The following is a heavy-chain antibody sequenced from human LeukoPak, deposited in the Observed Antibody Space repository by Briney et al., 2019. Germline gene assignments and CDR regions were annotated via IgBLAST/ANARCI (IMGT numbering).Heavy chain of an antibody. CDR1: GYTFTSYD. D-gene: IGHD2-2*01. J-gene: IGHJ4*02. V-gene: IGHV1-8*03. CDR3: ATYCSNTNCHIWGYYFDY. CDR2: MNPNSGNT. Sequence: GASVKVSCKASGYTFTSYDINWVRQATGQGLEWMGWMNPNSGNTGYAQKFQGRVTITRNTSISTAYMELSSLRSEDTAVYYCATYCSNTNCHIWGYYFDYWGQGTLVTVSS.